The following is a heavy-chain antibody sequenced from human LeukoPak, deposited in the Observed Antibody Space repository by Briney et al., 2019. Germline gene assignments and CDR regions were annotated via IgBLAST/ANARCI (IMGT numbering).Heavy chain of an antibody. Sequence: PGRSLRLSCAASGFTFDDYAMHWVRQAPGKGLEWVSGISWNSGSIGYADSVKGRFTISRDNAKNSLYLQMNSLRAEDTALYYYAKDMGYCSSTSCNDAFDIWGQGTMVTVSS. CDR2: ISWNSGSI. D-gene: IGHD2-2*01. V-gene: IGHV3-9*01. J-gene: IGHJ3*02. CDR3: AKDMGYCSSTSCNDAFDI. CDR1: GFTFDDYA.